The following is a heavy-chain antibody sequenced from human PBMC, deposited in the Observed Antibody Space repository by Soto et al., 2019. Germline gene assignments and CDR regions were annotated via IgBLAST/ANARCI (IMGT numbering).Heavy chain of an antibody. CDR1: GGSISSGGYS. J-gene: IGHJ4*02. CDR2: IYHSGST. CDR3: ATTIYSSCWSRDY. Sequence: SETLSLTCAVSGGSISSGGYSWSWIRQPPGKGLEWIGYIYHSGSTYYNPSLKSRVTISVDRSKNQFSLNLSSVTAADTAVYFCATTIYSSCWSRDYWGQGTLVTVSS. V-gene: IGHV4-30-2*01. D-gene: IGHD6-19*01.